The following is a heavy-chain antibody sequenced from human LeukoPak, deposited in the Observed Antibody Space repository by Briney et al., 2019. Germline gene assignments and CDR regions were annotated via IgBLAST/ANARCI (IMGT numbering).Heavy chain of an antibody. CDR2: INHSGST. V-gene: IGHV4-34*01. J-gene: IGHJ4*02. Sequence: PSETLSLTCAVYGGSFSGYYWSWIRQPPGKGLEWVGEINHSGSTNYNPSLKSRVTISVDTSKNQFSLKLSSVTAADTAVYYCARGRSVRDWGQGTLVTVSS. D-gene: IGHD6-25*01. CDR1: GGSFSGYY. CDR3: ARGRSVRD.